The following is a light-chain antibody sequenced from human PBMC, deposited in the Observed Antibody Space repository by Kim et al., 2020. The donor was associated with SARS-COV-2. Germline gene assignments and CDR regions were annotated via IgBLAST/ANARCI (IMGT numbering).Light chain of an antibody. J-gene: IGKJ1*01. V-gene: IGKV1-39*01. Sequence: DIQMTQSPSSLSASVGDRVTITCRASQTIRSYVSWYQQKPGKATKLLIYVVSSLQSGVPSRFSGSGSGTDFTLTISSVQPEDFATYYCQQSYSTPPTFGQGTKVDIK. CDR2: VVS. CDR3: QQSYSTPPT. CDR1: QTIRSY.